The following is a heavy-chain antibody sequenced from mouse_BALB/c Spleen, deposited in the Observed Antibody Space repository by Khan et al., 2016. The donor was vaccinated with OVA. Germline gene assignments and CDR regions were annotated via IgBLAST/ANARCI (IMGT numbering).Heavy chain of an antibody. Sequence: EVELVESGGGLVKPGGSLKLSCAASGFTFSDYYMYWVRQTPEKRLEWVATISDGGSYTYYPDSVKGRFTISRDNAKNNLYLQMSSLKSEDTAMHYCARGENWSFDYWGQGTTLTVSS. V-gene: IGHV5-4*02. D-gene: IGHD4-1*01. CDR3: ARGENWSFDY. CDR1: GFTFSDYY. J-gene: IGHJ2*01. CDR2: ISDGGSYT.